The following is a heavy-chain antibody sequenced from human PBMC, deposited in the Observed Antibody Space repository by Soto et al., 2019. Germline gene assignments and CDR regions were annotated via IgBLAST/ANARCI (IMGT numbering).Heavy chain of an antibody. CDR3: TRGLPYDF. D-gene: IGHD4-17*01. CDR1: GFSFSTFW. J-gene: IGHJ4*02. Sequence: PGGSLRLSCAASGFSFSTFWMSWVRQAPGKGLEWVANIKEDGSEKYYVDSVKGRFTISRDNAKNSVYLQMNSLRAEDTAVYFCTRGLPYDFWGQGTLVTAPQ. CDR2: IKEDGSEK. V-gene: IGHV3-7*03.